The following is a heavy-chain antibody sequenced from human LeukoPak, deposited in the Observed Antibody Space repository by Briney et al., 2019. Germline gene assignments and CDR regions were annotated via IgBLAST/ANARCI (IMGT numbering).Heavy chain of an antibody. V-gene: IGHV1-69*04. J-gene: IGHJ5*02. CDR3: ARDPTVVTPVYGRFDP. Sequence: VASVKVSCKASGGTFSSYTISWVRQAPGQGLEWMGRIIPILGIANYAQKFQGRVTITADKSTSTAYMELSSLRSEDTAVYYRARDPTVVTPVYGRFDPWGQGTLVTVSS. CDR2: IIPILGIA. CDR1: GGTFSSYT. D-gene: IGHD4-23*01.